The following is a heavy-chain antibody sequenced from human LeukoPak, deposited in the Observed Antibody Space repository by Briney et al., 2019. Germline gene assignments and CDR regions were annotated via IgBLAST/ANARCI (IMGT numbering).Heavy chain of an antibody. Sequence: SETLSLTCTVSGGSISTYYWNWIRQPPGKGLEWIGYIYHSRSTNYNPSLQSRVTISVDTPKNQFSLNLNSVTAADTAVYYCARGGAARLHFQNWGQGTLVTVSS. D-gene: IGHD6-6*01. J-gene: IGHJ1*01. CDR2: IYHSRST. V-gene: IGHV4-59*01. CDR3: ARGGAARLHFQN. CDR1: GGSISTYY.